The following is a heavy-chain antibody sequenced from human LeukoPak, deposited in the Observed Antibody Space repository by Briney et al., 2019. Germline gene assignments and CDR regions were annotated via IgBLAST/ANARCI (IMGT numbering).Heavy chain of an antibody. CDR1: GFTFSSYA. CDR2: ISYDGSNK. V-gene: IGHV3-30-3*01. D-gene: IGHD3-10*01. CDR3: ARRHQRRVAHYYGSGSYRDAFDI. J-gene: IGHJ3*02. Sequence: GGSLRLSCAASGFTFSSYAMHWVRQAPGKGLEWVAVISYDGSNKYYADSVKGRFTISRDNSKNTLYLQMNSLRAEDTAVYYCARRHQRRVAHYYGSGSYRDAFDIWGQGTMVTVSS.